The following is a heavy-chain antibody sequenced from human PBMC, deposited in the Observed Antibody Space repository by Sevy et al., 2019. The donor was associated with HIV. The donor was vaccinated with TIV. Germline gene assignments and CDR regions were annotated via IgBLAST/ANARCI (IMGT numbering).Heavy chain of an antibody. Sequence: LETLSLTCTVSGGSISSSSYYWGWIRQPPGKGLEWIGCIYYSGSTYYNPSLKSRVTISVDTSKNQFSLKLSSVTAADTAVYYCARRLAVARGFDYWGQGTLVTVSS. V-gene: IGHV4-39*01. D-gene: IGHD6-19*01. J-gene: IGHJ4*02. CDR2: IYYSGST. CDR3: ARRLAVARGFDY. CDR1: GGSISSSSYY.